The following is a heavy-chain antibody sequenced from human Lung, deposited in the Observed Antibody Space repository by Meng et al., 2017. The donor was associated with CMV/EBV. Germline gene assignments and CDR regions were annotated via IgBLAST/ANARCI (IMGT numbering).Heavy chain of an antibody. D-gene: IGHD1-26*01. Sequence: GESXKISCAASGFTFSSYAMHWVRQAPGKGLEWVAVISYDGSNKYYADSVKGRFTISRDNSKNTLYLQMNSLRAEDTAVYYCARERRMGGSYFGLDYWGQGTLVTVSS. CDR3: ARERRMGGSYFGLDY. V-gene: IGHV3-30*04. CDR1: GFTFSSYA. J-gene: IGHJ4*02. CDR2: ISYDGSNK.